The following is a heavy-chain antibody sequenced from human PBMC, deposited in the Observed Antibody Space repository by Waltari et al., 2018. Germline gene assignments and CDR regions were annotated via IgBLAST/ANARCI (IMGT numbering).Heavy chain of an antibody. CDR1: GYTFTDFG. J-gene: IGHJ4*02. V-gene: IGHV1-18*01. Sequence: QMVQSGAEVTRPGASVKVSCKPSGYTFTDFGISWVRQAPGQGLEWMGWINTHTGDTDSALKLQGRLSMTRDKSTSTAYMELRSLTSDDTGFYYCAKGWELHSWGQGTLVTVSS. CDR3: AKGWELHS. D-gene: IGHD2-15*01. CDR2: INTHTGDT.